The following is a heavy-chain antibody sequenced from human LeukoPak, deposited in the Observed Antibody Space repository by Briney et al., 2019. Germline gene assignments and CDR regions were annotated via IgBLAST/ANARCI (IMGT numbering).Heavy chain of an antibody. Sequence: KPSETLSLTCAVYGGSFSGYYWSWIRQPPGKGLEWIGYIYHSGSTYYNPSLKSRVTISVDRSKNQFSLKLSSVTAADTAVYYCARDFSPRGVRGVTNWSDPWGQGTLVTVSS. J-gene: IGHJ5*02. CDR1: GGSFSGYY. CDR2: IYHSGST. D-gene: IGHD3-10*01. CDR3: ARDFSPRGVRGVTNWSDP. V-gene: IGHV4-34*01.